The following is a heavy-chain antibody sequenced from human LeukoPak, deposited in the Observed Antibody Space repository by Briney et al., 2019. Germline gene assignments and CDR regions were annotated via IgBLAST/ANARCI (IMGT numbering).Heavy chain of an antibody. CDR3: ATAALRFLEWYRLDFDY. Sequence: ASVKVSCKASGYTLTDYYMHWVQQAPGKGLEWMGRVDPEDGETIYAEKFQGRVTITADTSTDTAYMELSSLRSEDTAVYYCATAALRFLEWYRLDFDYWGQGTLVTVSS. J-gene: IGHJ4*02. D-gene: IGHD3-3*01. CDR1: GYTLTDYY. CDR2: VDPEDGET. V-gene: IGHV1-69-2*01.